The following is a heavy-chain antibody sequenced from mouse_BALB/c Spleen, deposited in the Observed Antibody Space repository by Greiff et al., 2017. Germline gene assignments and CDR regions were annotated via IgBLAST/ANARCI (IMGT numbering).Heavy chain of an antibody. CDR1: GYSITSDYA. CDR2: ISYSGST. D-gene: IGHD2-3*01. V-gene: IGHV3-2*02. Sequence: EVQGVESGPGLVKPSQSLSLTCTVTGYSITSDYAWNWIRQFPGNKLEWMGYISYSGSTSYNPSLKSRISITRDTSKNQFFLQLNSVTTEDTATYYCARSIYDGYFDYWGRGTTLTVSS. CDR3: ARSIYDGYFDY. J-gene: IGHJ2*01.